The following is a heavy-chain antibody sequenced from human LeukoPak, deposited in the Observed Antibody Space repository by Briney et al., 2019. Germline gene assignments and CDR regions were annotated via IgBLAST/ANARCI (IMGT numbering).Heavy chain of an antibody. CDR3: AKDTSWATIHYFDC. J-gene: IGHJ4*02. CDR1: GFTFDDYA. Sequence: GGSLRLSCAASGFTFDDYAMHWVRQAPGKGLEWVSLISGDGDSTYYADSVTGRFSISRDNSENSKYLQMNSLRTEDTALYYCAKDTSWATIHYFDCCGQGTLVTVSS. V-gene: IGHV3-43*02. CDR2: ISGDGDST. D-gene: IGHD5-24*01.